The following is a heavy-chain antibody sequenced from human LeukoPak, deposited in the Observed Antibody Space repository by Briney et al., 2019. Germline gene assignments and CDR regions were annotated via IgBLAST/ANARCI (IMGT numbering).Heavy chain of an antibody. CDR2: ISAYNGST. V-gene: IGHV1-18*01. CDR3: ARDLTSNVAVTEYHYYAMDV. Sequence: GASVKVSCKASDFSFTSYGMSWVRQAPGQGLEWMGWISAYNGSTKYAQKLQGRVTMTTDTSTGTAYMELRSLIPDDTAVYYCARDLTSNVAVTEYHYYAMDVWGQGPTVTVSS. D-gene: IGHD6-19*01. CDR1: DFSFTSYG. J-gene: IGHJ6*02.